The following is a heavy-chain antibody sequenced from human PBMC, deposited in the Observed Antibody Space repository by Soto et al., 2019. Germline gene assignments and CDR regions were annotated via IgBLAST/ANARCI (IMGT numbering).Heavy chain of an antibody. Sequence: QVQLVQSGAEVKKPGASVKVSCKASGYTFTSYAMHWVRQAPGQRLEWMGWINAGNGNTKYSQKFQGRVTITRDTSGITAYMELSRLRSEDTAVYYCARTITIFGVVQSPFDPWGHGTLVTVSS. CDR1: GYTFTSYA. CDR3: ARTITIFGVVQSPFDP. J-gene: IGHJ5*02. CDR2: INAGNGNT. D-gene: IGHD3-3*01. V-gene: IGHV1-3*01.